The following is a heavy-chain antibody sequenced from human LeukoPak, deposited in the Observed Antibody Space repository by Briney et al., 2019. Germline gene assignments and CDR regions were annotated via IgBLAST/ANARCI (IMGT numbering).Heavy chain of an antibody. CDR3: AREGDSSADAFDI. J-gene: IGHJ3*02. CDR2: INPNSGDA. CDR1: GFPFNGYY. V-gene: IGHV1-2*02. D-gene: IGHD3-22*01. Sequence: ASVKVAFKASGFPFNGYYMHWVRQAPGQGLEWMGWINPNSGDANYAQKFRSRVTMTRDTSISTAYMELRRLRTDDTAVYHCAREGDSSADAFDIWGQGTMVTVSS.